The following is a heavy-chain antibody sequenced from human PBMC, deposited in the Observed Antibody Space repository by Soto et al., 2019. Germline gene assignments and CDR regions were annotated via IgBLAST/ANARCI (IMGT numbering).Heavy chain of an antibody. V-gene: IGHV3-15*01. J-gene: IGHJ5*02. CDR2: IKSKTDAGTT. CDR3: TTDLGELVDARLAS. D-gene: IGHD3-10*01. CDR1: GFTFSNAW. Sequence: PGGSLRLSCAASGFTFSNAWMSWVRQAPGKGLEWVGRIKSKTDAGTTDYAAPVKGRVTLSRDDPKNTLYLQMSSLKPEGTAVYYSTTDLGELVDARLASWGEGTLFTVSP.